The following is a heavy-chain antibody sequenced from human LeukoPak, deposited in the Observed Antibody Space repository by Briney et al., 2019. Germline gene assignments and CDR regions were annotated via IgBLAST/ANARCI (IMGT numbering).Heavy chain of an antibody. CDR2: INHSGST. CDR1: GGSISSSSYY. Sequence: SETLSLTCTVSGGSISSSSYYWNWIRQSPVKGLEWIGEINHSGSTNSNPSLKSRVTISVDTSKNQFSLKLSSVTAADTAVYYCARAYYYGSGSYDAFDIRGQGTMVTVSS. D-gene: IGHD3-10*01. CDR3: ARAYYYGSGSYDAFDI. V-gene: IGHV4-39*07. J-gene: IGHJ3*02.